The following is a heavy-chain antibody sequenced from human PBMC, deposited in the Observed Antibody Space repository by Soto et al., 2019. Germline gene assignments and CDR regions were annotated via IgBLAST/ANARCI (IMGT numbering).Heavy chain of an antibody. CDR1: GFKFIDYY. CDR2: VDPEDGET. J-gene: IGHJ6*02. D-gene: IGHD2-21*01. CDR3: VTTTAVIVAQGPMDV. Sequence: EVQLVQCGAEVKKPGATVKISCKVSGFKFIDYYLYWVQQAPGKALEWMGRVDPEDGETVYSEKFQGRLTITADTSRDIAHMELSGLRSEDTALYFCVTTTAVIVAQGPMDVWGQGTTVIVSS. V-gene: IGHV1-69-2*01.